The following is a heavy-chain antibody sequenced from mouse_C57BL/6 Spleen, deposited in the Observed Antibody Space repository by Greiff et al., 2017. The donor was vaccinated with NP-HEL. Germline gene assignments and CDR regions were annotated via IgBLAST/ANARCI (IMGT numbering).Heavy chain of an antibody. D-gene: IGHD1-1*01. J-gene: IGHJ1*03. Sequence: QVQLKQSGPELVKPGASVKISCKASGYAFSSSWMNWVKQRPGKGLEWIGRIYPGDGDTNYNGKFKGKATLTADKSSSTAYMQLSSLTSEDSAVYFCARDAITTVVATDWYFDVWGTGTTVTVSS. CDR1: GYAFSSSW. V-gene: IGHV1-82*01. CDR3: ARDAITTVVATDWYFDV. CDR2: IYPGDGDT.